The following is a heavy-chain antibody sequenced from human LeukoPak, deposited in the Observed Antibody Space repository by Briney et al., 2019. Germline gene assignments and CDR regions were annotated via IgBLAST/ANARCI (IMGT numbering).Heavy chain of an antibody. J-gene: IGHJ4*02. CDR2: IYSSVST. V-gene: IGHV4-61*02. D-gene: IGHD2-2*01. CDR1: GGSITSDNQY. CDR3: ARGLRHQLVKY. Sequence: PSETLSLTCTVSGGSITSDNQYWSWIRQPAGKGLEWIGRIYSSVSTNYNPSLKSRVTISLDTSKNQISLKLSSVTAADTAVYYCARGLRHQLVKYWGQGTLVTVSS.